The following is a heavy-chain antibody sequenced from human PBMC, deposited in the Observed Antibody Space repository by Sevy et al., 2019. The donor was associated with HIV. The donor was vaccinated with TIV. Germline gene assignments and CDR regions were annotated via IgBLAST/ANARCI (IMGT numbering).Heavy chain of an antibody. J-gene: IGHJ4*02. CDR1: GFTFNSYG. CDR2: IWFDGSNK. V-gene: IGHV3-33*01. Sequence: GGSLRLSCATSGFTFNSYGMHWVRQAPGKGLEWVALIWFDGSNKYYADSVKGRFTISRDIVKNTLHLQMNSLRAEDTAVYYCARYLEFYDYGDYGPAFTPDYWGQGTLVTVSS. CDR3: ARYLEFYDYGDYGPAFTPDY. D-gene: IGHD4-17*01.